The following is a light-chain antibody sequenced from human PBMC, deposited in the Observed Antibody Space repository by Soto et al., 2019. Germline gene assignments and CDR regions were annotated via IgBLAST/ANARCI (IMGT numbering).Light chain of an antibody. CDR2: AAS. Sequence: IQVTQSPSSLSASVGDRVTITCRASQGITSYLAWYQQKPGKAPKLLIYAASALQTGVSSRFSGSGYGTDFSLTISSLQPDDSGTYHCQQYSSYPLTFGGGTKVDIK. V-gene: IGKV1-9*01. J-gene: IGKJ4*01. CDR3: QQYSSYPLT. CDR1: QGITSY.